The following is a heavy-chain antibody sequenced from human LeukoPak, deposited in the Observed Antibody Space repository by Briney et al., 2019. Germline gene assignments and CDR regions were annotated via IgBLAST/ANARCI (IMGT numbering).Heavy chain of an antibody. CDR3: ARHAVTTNDVDP. Sequence: SETLSLTCAVYGGSFSGYYWSWIRQPPGKGLEWIGEINHSGSTNYNPSLKSRVTISVDTSKNQFSLKLSSVTAADTAVYYCARHAVTTNDVDPWGQGTLVTVSS. D-gene: IGHD4-17*01. V-gene: IGHV4-34*01. CDR1: GGSFSGYY. J-gene: IGHJ5*02. CDR2: INHSGST.